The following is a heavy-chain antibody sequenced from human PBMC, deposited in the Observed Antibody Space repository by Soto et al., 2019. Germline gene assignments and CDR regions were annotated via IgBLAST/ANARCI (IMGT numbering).Heavy chain of an antibody. CDR1: GFTFGDYA. V-gene: IGHV3-49*03. Sequence: PGGSLRLSCTTSGFTFGDYAMSWFRQAPGKGLEWIGYIRSNTYGGTTEYAAFVKGRFTISRDDSKRVAHLQMNSLETEDTAVYFCARRKYLDYWGQGTLVTSPQ. CDR2: IRSNTYGGTT. D-gene: IGHD6-6*01. J-gene: IGHJ4*02. CDR3: ARRKYLDY.